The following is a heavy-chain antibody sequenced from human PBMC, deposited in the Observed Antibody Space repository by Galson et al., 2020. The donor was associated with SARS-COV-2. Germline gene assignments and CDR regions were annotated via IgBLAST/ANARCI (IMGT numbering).Heavy chain of an antibody. J-gene: IGHJ4*02. CDR2: IKQDGSEK. CDR3: ARLGDGRGWYFDY. Sequence: GGSLRLSCAASGFTFSSYWMSWVRQAPGKGLEWVANIKQDGSEKYYVDSVKGRFTISRDNAKNSLYLQMNSLRAEDTAVYYCARLGDGRGWYFDYWGQGTLVTVSS. D-gene: IGHD6-19*01. CDR1: GFTFSSYW. V-gene: IGHV3-7*04.